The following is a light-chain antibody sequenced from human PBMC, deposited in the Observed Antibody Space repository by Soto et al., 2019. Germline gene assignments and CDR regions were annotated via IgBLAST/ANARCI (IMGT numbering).Light chain of an antibody. V-gene: IGKV1-33*01. J-gene: IGKJ5*01. CDR3: QKYGSLPIN. Sequence: DIQMTHSPSSLSGSVGYIVTITFHASQDIGNSVNLYQQKPGKAPKLLLSAASNLETGDPLRFSGSGSGTDFAFIISSLQPEDVATYFCQKYGSLPINFGQGTRLEIK. CDR1: QDIGNS. CDR2: AAS.